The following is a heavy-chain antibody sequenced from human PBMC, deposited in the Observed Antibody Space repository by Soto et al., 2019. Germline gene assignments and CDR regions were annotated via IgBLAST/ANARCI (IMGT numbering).Heavy chain of an antibody. CDR1: GYIIKNYW. Sequence: GESLKISCKASGYIIKNYWIGWVRQMPGQGLEWMGIIFPDDSDTRYSPSFQGHVTISVDKSISTAYVQWSSLKASDSAIYYCFRGGVTSRAFACWGQGTLVTVSS. CDR2: IFPDDSDT. J-gene: IGHJ4*02. V-gene: IGHV5-51*01. CDR3: FRGGVTSRAFAC. D-gene: IGHD3-16*01.